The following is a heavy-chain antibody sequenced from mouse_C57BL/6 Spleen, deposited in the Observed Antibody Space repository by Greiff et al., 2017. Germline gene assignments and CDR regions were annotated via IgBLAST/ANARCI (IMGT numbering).Heavy chain of an antibody. CDR1: GYTFTSYW. Sequence: VQLQQSGAELVKPGASVKLSCKASGYTFTSYWLHWVKQRPGRGLEWIGRIDPNSGGTKYNEKFKSKATLTVDKPSSTAYMQLSSLTSEDSAVYYCATRQLRLRGAMDYWGQGTSVTVSS. CDR2: IDPNSGGT. J-gene: IGHJ4*01. V-gene: IGHV1-72*01. D-gene: IGHD3-2*02. CDR3: ATRQLRLRGAMDY.